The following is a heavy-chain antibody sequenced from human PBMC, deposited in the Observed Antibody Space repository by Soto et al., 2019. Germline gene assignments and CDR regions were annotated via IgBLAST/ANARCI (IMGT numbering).Heavy chain of an antibody. J-gene: IGHJ3*02. CDR3: ARDRGDYDFWSGYSSALDI. D-gene: IGHD3-3*01. CDR1: GFTFRSYW. Sequence: EVQLVESGGGLVQPGGSLRLSCAASGFTFRSYWMSWVRQAPGKGLEWVANIKQDGCEKYYVDSVKGRFTISRDNAQKSLDLQMNSLSAEDTAVYYCARDRGDYDFWSGYSSALDIWGQGTMVTVSS. V-gene: IGHV3-7*05. CDR2: IKQDGCEK.